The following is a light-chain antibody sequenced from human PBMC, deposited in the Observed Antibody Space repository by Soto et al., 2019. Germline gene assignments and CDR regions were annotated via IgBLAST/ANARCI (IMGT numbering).Light chain of an antibody. CDR1: QTVLHNS. CDR2: GAS. CDR3: QQYYSHYHT. V-gene: IGKV4-1*01. J-gene: IGKJ2*01. Sequence: DIVMTQSPDSLAVSLGERATINCKSSQTVLHNSLAWYQQKPGQPPKLLIYGASTRESGVPDRFSGSGSGTDFTLTITSLQDEDVAVYYCQQYYSHYHTFGQGTKLEIK.